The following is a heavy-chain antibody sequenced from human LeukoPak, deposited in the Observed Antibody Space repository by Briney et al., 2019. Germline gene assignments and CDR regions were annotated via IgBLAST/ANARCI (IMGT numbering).Heavy chain of an antibody. V-gene: IGHV4-34*01. Sequence: SETLSLTCAVYGGSFSGYYWGWIRQPPGKGLEWIGSISYSGSTYYNPSLTSRVSISVDTSKNQFSLKLSSVTAADTAVYYCARVMIVVVPNAFDIWGQGTMVTVSS. CDR2: ISYSGST. D-gene: IGHD3-22*01. CDR3: ARVMIVVVPNAFDI. J-gene: IGHJ3*02. CDR1: GGSFSGYY.